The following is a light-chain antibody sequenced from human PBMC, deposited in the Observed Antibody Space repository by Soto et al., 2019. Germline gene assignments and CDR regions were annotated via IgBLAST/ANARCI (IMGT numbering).Light chain of an antibody. CDR2: GGS. J-gene: IGKJ1*01. V-gene: IGKV3-20*01. CDR1: HIFSSNH. CDR3: QQYSSSRT. Sequence: IVMTQSPATLSVSPGERATLSCRASHIFSSNHLAWYQQKPGQAPRLLIYGGSSRATGIPVRFSGSGSETEFTLTISSLEPEDFAVYYCQQYSSSRTFGRGTKVDIK.